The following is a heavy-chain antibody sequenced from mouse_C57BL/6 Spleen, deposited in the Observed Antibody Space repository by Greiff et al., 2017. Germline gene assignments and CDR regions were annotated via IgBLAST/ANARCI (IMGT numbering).Heavy chain of an antibody. D-gene: IGHD1-1*01. CDR3: ARSGPYYYGSRDYAMDY. J-gene: IGHJ4*01. CDR1: GYTFTSYD. Sequence: QVQLQQSGPELVKPGASVKLSCKASGYTFTSYDINWVKQRPGQGLEWIGWIYPRDGSTKYNEKFKGKATLTVDTSSSTAYMELHSLTSEDSAVYFCARSGPYYYGSRDYAMDYWGQGTSVTVSS. V-gene: IGHV1-85*01. CDR2: IYPRDGST.